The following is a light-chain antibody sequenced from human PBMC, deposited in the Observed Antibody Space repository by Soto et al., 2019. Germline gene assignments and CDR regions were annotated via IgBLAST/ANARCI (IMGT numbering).Light chain of an antibody. V-gene: IGKV1-27*01. CDR2: AAS. CDR3: QKYKSAAFT. CDR1: QGISNY. Sequence: DIQMTQSPSSLSASVGDRDAITCRASQGISNYLAWYQQKPGKVPKLLIYAASTLQSGVPSRFSGSGSGTDFTLTISSLQPEDVATYYCQKYKSAAFTFGPGTKVDIK. J-gene: IGKJ3*01.